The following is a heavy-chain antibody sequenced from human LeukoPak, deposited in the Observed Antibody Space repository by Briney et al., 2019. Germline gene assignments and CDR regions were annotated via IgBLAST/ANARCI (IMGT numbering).Heavy chain of an antibody. D-gene: IGHD6-19*01. J-gene: IGHJ4*02. CDR3: ARRSSGWYEYYFDY. Sequence: SETLSLTCTVFGGSISSYYWSWIRQPPGKGLEWIGEINHSGSTNYNPSLKSRVTISVDTSKNQFSLKLSSVTAADTAVYYCARRSSGWYEYYFDYWGQGTLVTVSS. CDR1: GGSISSYY. V-gene: IGHV4-34*01. CDR2: INHSGST.